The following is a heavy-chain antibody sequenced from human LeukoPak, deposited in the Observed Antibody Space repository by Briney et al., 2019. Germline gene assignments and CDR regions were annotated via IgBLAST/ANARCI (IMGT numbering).Heavy chain of an antibody. D-gene: IGHD1-26*01. CDR3: ARDPGIGDY. CDR2: ITSSSSYI. CDR1: AFTFSTYN. Sequence: PGGSLRLSCAASAFTFSTYNMNWVRQAPGKGLEWVSSITSSSSYIYYADSVKGRFTVSRDNAKNSLYLQMNSLRAEDTAVYYCARDPGIGDYWGQGTLVTVSS. J-gene: IGHJ4*02. V-gene: IGHV3-21*01.